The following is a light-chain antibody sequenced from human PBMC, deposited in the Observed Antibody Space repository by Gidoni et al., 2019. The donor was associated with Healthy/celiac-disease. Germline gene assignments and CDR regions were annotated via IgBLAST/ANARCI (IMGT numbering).Light chain of an antibody. CDR1: SLRSYY. V-gene: IGLV3-19*01. J-gene: IGLJ2*01. CDR2: GKN. CDR3: NSRDSSGNHLVV. Sequence: SSELTQDPAVSVALGQTVRITCPGDSLRSYYASWYQQKPGQAPVHVIYGKNNRPSGIPDRFSGSSSGNTASLTITGAQAEDEADYYCNSRDSSGNHLVVFGGGTKLTVL.